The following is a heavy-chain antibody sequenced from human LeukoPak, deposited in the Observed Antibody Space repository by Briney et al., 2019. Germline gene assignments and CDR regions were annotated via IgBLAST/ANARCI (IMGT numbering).Heavy chain of an antibody. V-gene: IGHV1-69*13. J-gene: IGHJ6*02. Sequence: ASVKVSCKASGGTFSSYAISWVRQAPGQGLEWMGGIIPIFGTANYAQKFQGRVTITADESMSTAYMELSSLRSEDTAVYYCARGGITIFGVVIMDVWGQGTTVTVSS. CDR2: IIPIFGTA. D-gene: IGHD3-3*01. CDR1: GGTFSSYA. CDR3: ARGGITIFGVVIMDV.